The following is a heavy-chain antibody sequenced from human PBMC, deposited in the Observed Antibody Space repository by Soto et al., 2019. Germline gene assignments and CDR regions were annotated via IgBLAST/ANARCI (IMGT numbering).Heavy chain of an antibody. CDR3: ARLVVVAATTAYYYGMDG. Sequence: SETLSLTCTVSGGSISRGGYYWSWIRQHPGKGLEWSGYIYYSGSTYYNPSLKSRVTMSVDTSKNQFSLKLSSVTAADTAVYYCARLVVVAATTAYYYGMDGWGQGTTVTVSS. D-gene: IGHD2-15*01. J-gene: IGHJ6*02. CDR1: GGSISRGGYY. V-gene: IGHV4-31*03. CDR2: IYYSGST.